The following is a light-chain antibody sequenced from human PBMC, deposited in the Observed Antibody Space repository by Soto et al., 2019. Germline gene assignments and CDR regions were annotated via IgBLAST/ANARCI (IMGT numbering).Light chain of an antibody. V-gene: IGLV2-8*01. CDR3: SSYAGSNISV. J-gene: IGLJ1*01. Sequence: GPAQPPSARGCPRKSVPISCTGTNRYVGAYNYVSWSQQHPGKAPKLMIYEVSKRPSGVPDRFSGSKSGNTASLTVSGLQAEDEADYYCSSYAGSNISVFGTGTKVTVL. CDR2: EVS. CDR1: NRYVGAYNY.